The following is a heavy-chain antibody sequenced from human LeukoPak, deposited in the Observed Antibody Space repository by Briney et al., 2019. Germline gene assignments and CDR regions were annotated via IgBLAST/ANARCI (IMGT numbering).Heavy chain of an antibody. Sequence: PGGSLKLSCAASGFTFSGSVMHWVRQASGKGLEWVGRIRTKPNNYATSYAASVRGRFSISRDDSKNTAYLQMDSLKTEDTAAYYCTSDTRGHFDYWGQGSLVTVSS. CDR2: IRTKPNNYAT. CDR3: TSDTRGHFDY. CDR1: GFTFSGSV. V-gene: IGHV3-73*01. J-gene: IGHJ4*02. D-gene: IGHD2-2*01.